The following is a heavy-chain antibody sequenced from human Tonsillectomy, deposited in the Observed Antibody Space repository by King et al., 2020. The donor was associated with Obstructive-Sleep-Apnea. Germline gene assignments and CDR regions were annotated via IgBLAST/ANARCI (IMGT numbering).Heavy chain of an antibody. J-gene: IGHJ4*02. D-gene: IGHD2-21*02. CDR1: GFSLSNARMG. CDR2: IFSNDEK. Sequence: TLKESGPVLVKPTETLTLTCTVSGFSLSNARMGVSWIRQPPGKALEWLAHIFSNDEKSYSTSLKSRLTISKDTSKSQVFLTMTNMDPVDTATYYCARTEVVTAIPYYVDYWGQGTLVTVSS. V-gene: IGHV2-26*01. CDR3: ARTEVVTAIPYYVDY.